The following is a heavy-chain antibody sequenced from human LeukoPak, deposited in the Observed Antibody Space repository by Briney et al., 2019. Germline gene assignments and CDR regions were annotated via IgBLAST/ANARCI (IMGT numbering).Heavy chain of an antibody. CDR2: ISAYNGNT. V-gene: IGHV1-18*01. J-gene: IGHJ3*02. CDR3: ARSVGAIVTDAFDI. D-gene: IGHD1-26*01. Sequence: ASVKVSCKASGYTFTSYGISWVRQAPGQGLEWMGWISAYNGNTNYAQKLQGRVTMTTDTSTSTAYMELRSLRSDDTAVYYCARSVGAIVTDAFDIWGQGTMVTVFS. CDR1: GYTFTSYG.